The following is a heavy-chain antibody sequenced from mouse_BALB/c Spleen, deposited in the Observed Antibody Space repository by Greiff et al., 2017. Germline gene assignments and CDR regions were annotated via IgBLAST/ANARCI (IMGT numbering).Heavy chain of an antibody. CDR2: IYYSGTI. CDR1: GISITTGNYR. Sequence: VQLQQSGPGLVKPSQTVSLTCTVTGISITTGNYRWSWIRQFPGNKLEWIGYIYYSGTITYNPSLTSRTTITRDTSKNQFFLEMNSLTAEDTATYYCAREGYDYDERGFAYWGQGTLVTVSA. J-gene: IGHJ3*01. D-gene: IGHD2-4*01. V-gene: IGHV3-5*02. CDR3: AREGYDYDERGFAY.